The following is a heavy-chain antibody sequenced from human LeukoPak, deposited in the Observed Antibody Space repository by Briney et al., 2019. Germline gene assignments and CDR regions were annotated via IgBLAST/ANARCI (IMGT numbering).Heavy chain of an antibody. CDR2: VYHTGTT. CDR3: AREGKQLAYYYYYMDV. CDR1: GDAISTYY. D-gene: IGHD6-6*01. Sequence: SETLSLTCTVSGDAISTYYWSWIRQSPGKGLEWIGYVYHTGTTKYNPSLRSRVTISVDTSKNQLSLKLSSVTAADTAVYYCAREGKQLAYYYYYMDVWGKGTTVTVSS. J-gene: IGHJ6*03. V-gene: IGHV4-59*12.